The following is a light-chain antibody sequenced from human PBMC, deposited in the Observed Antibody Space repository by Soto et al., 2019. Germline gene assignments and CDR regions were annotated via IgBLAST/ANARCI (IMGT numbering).Light chain of an antibody. J-gene: IGKJ2*01. CDR2: GAS. CDR3: QQYSNWPPLYT. V-gene: IGKV3D-15*01. Sequence: EIVLTQSPATLSVSPGETATLSCRASQSVSSNLAWYQQKPGQAPRFLIYGASARATGIPARFSGSGSGTEFTLTISSLQSEDFAIYYCQQYSNWPPLYTFGQGTKLEIK. CDR1: QSVSSN.